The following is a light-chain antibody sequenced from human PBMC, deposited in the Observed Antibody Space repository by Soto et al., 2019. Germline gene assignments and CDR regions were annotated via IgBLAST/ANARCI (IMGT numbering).Light chain of an antibody. CDR1: QSVTTY. J-gene: IGKJ5*01. V-gene: IGKV3-11*01. CDR2: DAS. CDR3: QQRSNWPPSIT. Sequence: EIVLTQSPGTLSLSPGERATLSCRASQSVTTYLAWYQQKPGQAPRLLIYDASTRATGIPARFSGSGSGTDFTLTIGSLEPEDFAVYYCQQRSNWPPSITFGQGTRLEIK.